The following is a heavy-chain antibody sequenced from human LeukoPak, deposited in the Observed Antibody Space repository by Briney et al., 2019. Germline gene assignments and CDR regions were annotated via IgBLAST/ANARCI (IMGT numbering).Heavy chain of an antibody. CDR1: GGSISSSSYY. J-gene: IGHJ4*02. CDR3: ARVIYYDYVWGSYRYTYFDY. V-gene: IGHV4-39*07. CDR2: IYYSGST. D-gene: IGHD3-16*02. Sequence: PSETLSLTCTVSGGSISSSSYYWGWIRQPPGKGLEWIGSIYYSGSTYYNPSLKSRVTISVDTSKNQFSLKLSSVTAADTAVYYCARVIYYDYVWGSYRYTYFDYWGQGTLVTVSS.